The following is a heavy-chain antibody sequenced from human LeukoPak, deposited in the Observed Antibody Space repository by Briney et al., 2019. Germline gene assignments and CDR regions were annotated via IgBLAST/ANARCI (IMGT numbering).Heavy chain of an antibody. V-gene: IGHV3-21*01. CDR1: GFTFSSYS. CDR3: ARDVYGIFGVAQIDY. CDR2: ISSSSSYI. Sequence: GGSLRLSCAASGFTFSSYSMNWVRQAPGKGLEWVSSISSSSSYIYYADSVKGRFTISRDNAKNSLYLQMNSLRAEDTAVYYCARDVYGIFGVAQIDYWGQGTLVTVSS. D-gene: IGHD3-3*01. J-gene: IGHJ4*02.